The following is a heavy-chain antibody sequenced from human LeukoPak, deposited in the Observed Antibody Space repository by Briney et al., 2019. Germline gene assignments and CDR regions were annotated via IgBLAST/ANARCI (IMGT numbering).Heavy chain of an antibody. Sequence: SETLSLTCTVSGGSVSSGSDYWSWIRQTPGEGLEWIGFIHDSGTTYYSPSFNSRVTISVDTSKNQFSLKLTSVTAADTAVYYCARNRGTWGQGTLVTVSS. V-gene: IGHV4-61*01. J-gene: IGHJ5*02. CDR3: ARNRGT. D-gene: IGHD3-10*01. CDR1: GGSVSSGSDY. CDR2: IHDSGTT.